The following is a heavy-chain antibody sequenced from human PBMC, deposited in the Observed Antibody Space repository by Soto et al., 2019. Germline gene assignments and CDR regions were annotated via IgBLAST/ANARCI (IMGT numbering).Heavy chain of an antibody. CDR3: AKEPYGDYVLDY. CDR1: GFTFSSYA. D-gene: IGHD4-17*01. Sequence: PGESLKISCAASGFTFSSYAMSWVRQAPGKGLEWVSAISGSGGSTYYADSVKGQFTISRDNSKNTLYLQMNSLRAEDTAVYYCAKEPYGDYVLDYWGQGTLVTVSS. J-gene: IGHJ4*02. V-gene: IGHV3-23*01. CDR2: ISGSGGST.